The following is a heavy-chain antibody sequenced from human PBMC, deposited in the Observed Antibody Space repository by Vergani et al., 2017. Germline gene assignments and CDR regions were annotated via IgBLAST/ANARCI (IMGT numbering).Heavy chain of an antibody. V-gene: IGHV1-2*02. CDR2: INPNSGGT. D-gene: IGHD3-10*01. CDR3: ARPYYYGSGSLLH. J-gene: IGHJ1*01. Sequence: VQLVQSGAEVKKPGTTVKISCKVSGYTLTDYWMHWVQQAPGKGLEWMGWINPNSGGTNYAQKFQGRVTMTRDTSISTAYMELSRLRSDDTAVYYCARPYYYGSGSLLHWGQGTLVTVSS. CDR1: GYTLTDYW.